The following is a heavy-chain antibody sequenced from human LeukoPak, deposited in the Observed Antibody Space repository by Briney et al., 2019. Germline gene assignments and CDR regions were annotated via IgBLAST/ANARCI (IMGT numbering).Heavy chain of an antibody. D-gene: IGHD6-19*01. CDR1: GYTFTGYY. J-gene: IGHJ6*03. V-gene: IGHV1-2*02. CDR2: INPNSGGT. Sequence: ASVKVSCKASGYTFTGYYMHWVRQAPGQGLEWMGWINPNSGGTNYAQKFQGRVTMTRDTSISTAYMELSRLRSDDTAVYYCARDPGRQWLVHPPDGYMDVWGKGTTVTVSS. CDR3: ARDPGRQWLVHPPDGYMDV.